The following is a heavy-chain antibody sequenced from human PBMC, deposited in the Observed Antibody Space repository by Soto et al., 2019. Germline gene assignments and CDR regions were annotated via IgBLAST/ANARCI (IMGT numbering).Heavy chain of an antibody. J-gene: IGHJ4*02. CDR2: ISAYNGNT. Sequence: QVQLVQSGAEVKKPGASVKVSCKASGYTFTSYAIGWVRQAPGQGLEWMGWISAYNGNTNYAQKLQGRVTMTTDTTTSRAYMELRSLSSDDTAVYYCAGGWFGEFVYDFDYWGQGTLVTVSS. CDR1: GYTFTSYA. D-gene: IGHD3-10*01. V-gene: IGHV1-18*01. CDR3: AGGWFGEFVYDFDY.